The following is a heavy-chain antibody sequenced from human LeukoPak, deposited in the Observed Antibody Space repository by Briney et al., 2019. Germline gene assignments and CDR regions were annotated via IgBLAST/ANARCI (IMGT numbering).Heavy chain of an antibody. V-gene: IGHV1-2*02. D-gene: IGHD3-16*01. CDR2: INPNSGGT. CDR1: GYTFTGYY. J-gene: IGHJ4*02. Sequence: ASVKVSCKASGYTFTGYYMHWVRQAPGQGLEWMGWINPNSGGTNYAQKFQGRVTMTRDTSISTAYMELSRLTSDDTAVYYCARLGGRAAKDDRLDYWGQGTLVTVSS. CDR3: ARLGGRAAKDDRLDY.